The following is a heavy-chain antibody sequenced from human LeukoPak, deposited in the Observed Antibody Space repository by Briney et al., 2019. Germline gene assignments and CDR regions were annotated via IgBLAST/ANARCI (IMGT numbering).Heavy chain of an antibody. Sequence: RTSETLSLTCAVYGGSFSGYYWSWIRQPPGKGLEWIGEINHSGSTNYNPSLKSRVTISVDTSKNQFSLKLSSVTAADTAVYYCARTPGRYSSSWSPQRYFDLWGRGTLVTVSS. CDR1: GGSFSGYY. J-gene: IGHJ2*01. CDR2: INHSGST. V-gene: IGHV4-34*01. CDR3: ARTPGRYSSSWSPQRYFDL. D-gene: IGHD6-13*01.